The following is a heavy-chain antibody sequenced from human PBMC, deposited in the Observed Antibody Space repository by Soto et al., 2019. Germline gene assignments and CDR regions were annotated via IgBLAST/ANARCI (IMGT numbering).Heavy chain of an antibody. CDR1: GGSISSSSYY. Sequence: QLQLQESGPGLVKPSETLSLTCTVSGGSISSSSYYWGWIRQPPGKGLEWIGSIYYSGSTYYNPSLKSRAPXSXAXXKNQFSLKLSSVTAADTAVYYCARPSGSYLYYFDYWGQGTLVTVSS. V-gene: IGHV4-39*01. CDR2: IYYSGST. D-gene: IGHD1-26*01. J-gene: IGHJ4*02. CDR3: ARPSGSYLYYFDY.